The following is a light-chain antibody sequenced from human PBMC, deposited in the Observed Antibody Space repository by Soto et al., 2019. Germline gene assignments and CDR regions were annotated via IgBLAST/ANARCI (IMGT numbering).Light chain of an antibody. Sequence: EIVMTQSPGTLSFSPGERATLSCRASHSVSSSYLAWYQQKPGQAPRLLICGASSRATGIPDRFSGSGSGTDFTLTISRLEPEDFAVYYCQQYGSSPWTFGQGTKVDI. CDR2: GAS. CDR3: QQYGSSPWT. J-gene: IGKJ1*01. V-gene: IGKV3-20*01. CDR1: HSVSSSY.